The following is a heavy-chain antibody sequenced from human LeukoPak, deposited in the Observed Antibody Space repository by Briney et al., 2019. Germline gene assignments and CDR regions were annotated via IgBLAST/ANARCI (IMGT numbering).Heavy chain of an antibody. CDR2: ITGSDGSS. CDR3: AKWGDYDILTGYYVPDY. V-gene: IGHV3-23*01. Sequence: GGSLRLSCVASGFTFTNYAMSWVRQAPGKGLKWVSAITGSDGSSYYADSVKGRFTISRDNSKNTLYLQVNSLRAEDTAVYYCAKWGDYDILTGYYVPDYWGQGTLVTVSS. D-gene: IGHD3-9*01. J-gene: IGHJ4*02. CDR1: GFTFTNYA.